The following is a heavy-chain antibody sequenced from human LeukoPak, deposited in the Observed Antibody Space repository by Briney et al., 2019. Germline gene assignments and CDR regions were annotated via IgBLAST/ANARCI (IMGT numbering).Heavy chain of an antibody. V-gene: IGHV3-30*18. CDR3: AKLASDYDSSGYSDY. CDR1: GFTFSIYG. CDR2: ISYDVSNK. Sequence: GGSLRLSCAASGFTFSIYGMHWVRQAPGKGVEWVADISYDVSNKYYADSVKGRFTISRDNYRNTLYLQINSLRAEDTAVYYCAKLASDYDSSGYSDYWGKGTLVTVSS. D-gene: IGHD3-22*01. J-gene: IGHJ4*02.